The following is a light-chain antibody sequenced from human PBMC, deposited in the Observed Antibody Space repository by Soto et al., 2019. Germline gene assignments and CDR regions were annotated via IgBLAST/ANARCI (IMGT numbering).Light chain of an antibody. CDR1: SRDVGGYNY. V-gene: IGLV2-14*01. Sequence: QSVLTQPASVSGSPGQSITISCTGTSRDVGGYNYVSWHQQHPGKAPKVIITEVSNRPSGVSNRFSGSKSGNTASLTISGLQAEDEADYYCATWDGSLPGEVFGGGTKLTVL. CDR3: ATWDGSLPGEV. J-gene: IGLJ2*01. CDR2: EVS.